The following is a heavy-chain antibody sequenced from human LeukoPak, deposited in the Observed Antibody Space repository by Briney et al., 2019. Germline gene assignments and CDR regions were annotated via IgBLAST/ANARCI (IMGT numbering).Heavy chain of an antibody. CDR2: IIPISGTA. V-gene: IGHV1-69*13. D-gene: IGHD1-1*01. CDR3: ASVVRSGTTNYYYYGMDV. Sequence: ASVKVSCKASGGTFSSYAISWVRQAPGQGLEWMGGIIPISGTANYAQKFQGRVTITADESTSTAYMELSSLRSEDTAVYYCASVVRSGTTNYYYYGMDVWGKGTTVTVSS. J-gene: IGHJ6*04. CDR1: GGTFSSYA.